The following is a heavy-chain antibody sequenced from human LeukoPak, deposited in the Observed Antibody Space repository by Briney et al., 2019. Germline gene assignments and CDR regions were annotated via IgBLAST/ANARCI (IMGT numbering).Heavy chain of an antibody. CDR1: GFTFSSYA. CDR2: INSNGGIT. J-gene: IGHJ4*02. Sequence: GGSLRLSCSASGFTFSSYAMHWVRQAPGKGLEYVSAINSNGGITFYADSVKGRFTISRDDPKSTAYLQMSSLRDDDTAIYYCFSGLGARGYWGQGTLVTVSS. V-gene: IGHV3-64D*06. D-gene: IGHD6-25*01. CDR3: FSGLGARGY.